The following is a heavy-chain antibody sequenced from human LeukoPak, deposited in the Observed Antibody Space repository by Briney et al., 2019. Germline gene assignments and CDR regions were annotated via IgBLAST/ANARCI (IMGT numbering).Heavy chain of an antibody. CDR2: INHSGST. Sequence: PSETLSLTCAVYGGSFSGYYWSWIRQPPGKGLEWIGEINHSGSTNYNPSLKSRVTISVDTSKNQFSLKLSSVTAADTAVYYCARADNYDFWSGYEVGAFDIWGQGTMVTVSS. CDR1: GGSFSGYY. CDR3: ARADNYDFWSGYEVGAFDI. J-gene: IGHJ3*02. D-gene: IGHD3-3*01. V-gene: IGHV4-34*01.